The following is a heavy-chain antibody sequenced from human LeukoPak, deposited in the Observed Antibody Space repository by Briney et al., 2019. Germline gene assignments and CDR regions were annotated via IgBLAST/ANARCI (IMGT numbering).Heavy chain of an antibody. D-gene: IGHD6-19*01. CDR3: ATGRSGWTGQFDY. CDR2: FDPEDGET. Sequence: ASVTVSCKVSGYTLTELSMHWVRQAPGKGLEWMGGFDPEDGETIYAQKFQGRVTMTEDTSTDTAYMELSGLRSEDTAVYYCATGRSGWTGQFDYWGQGTLVTVSS. V-gene: IGHV1-24*01. J-gene: IGHJ4*02. CDR1: GYTLTELS.